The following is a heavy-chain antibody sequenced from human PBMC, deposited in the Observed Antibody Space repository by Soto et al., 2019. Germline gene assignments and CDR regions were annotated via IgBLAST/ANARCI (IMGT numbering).Heavy chain of an antibody. CDR3: ASSYYDILTGYDAFDI. CDR2: INHSGST. CDR1: GGSFSGYY. D-gene: IGHD3-9*01. J-gene: IGHJ3*02. Sequence: QVQLQQWGAGLLKPSETLSLTCAVYGGSFSGYYWSWIRQPPGKGLEWIGEINHSGSTNYNPSLKSRVTISVDTSKNQFSLKLSSVTAADMAVYYCASSYYDILTGYDAFDIWGQGTMVTVSS. V-gene: IGHV4-34*01.